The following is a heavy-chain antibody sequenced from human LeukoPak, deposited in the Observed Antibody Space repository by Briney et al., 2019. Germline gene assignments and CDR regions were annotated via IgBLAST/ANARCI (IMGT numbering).Heavy chain of an antibody. D-gene: IGHD1-26*01. Sequence: EASVKVSCKASGGTFSSYAISWVRQAPGQGLEWMGGIIPIFGTANYAQKFQGRVTITADESTSTAYMELSSLRSEDTAVYYCARGRWISGNYYNFDYWGQGSLVTVSS. J-gene: IGHJ4*02. V-gene: IGHV1-69*13. CDR3: ARGRWISGNYYNFDY. CDR2: IIPIFGTA. CDR1: GGTFSSYA.